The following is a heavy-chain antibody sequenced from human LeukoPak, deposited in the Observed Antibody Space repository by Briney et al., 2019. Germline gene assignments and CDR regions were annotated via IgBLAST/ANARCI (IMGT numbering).Heavy chain of an antibody. CDR1: GGTLSSYA. D-gene: IGHD2-2*02. CDR3: AGAPLVHCSSTSCYSPYYYYYMDV. CDR2: IIPIFGTA. Sequence: ASVKVSCKASGGTLSSYAISWVRQAPGQGLEWMGGIIPIFGTANYAQKFQGRVTITTDESTSTAYMELSSLRSEDTAVYYCAGAPLVHCSSTSCYSPYYYYYMDVWGKGTTVTVSS. V-gene: IGHV1-69*05. J-gene: IGHJ6*03.